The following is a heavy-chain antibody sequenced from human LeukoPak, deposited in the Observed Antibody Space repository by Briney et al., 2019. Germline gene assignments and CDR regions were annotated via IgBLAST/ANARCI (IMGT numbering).Heavy chain of an antibody. CDR3: ARSKSYSSGWTDFDC. D-gene: IGHD6-19*01. CDR1: GFTFSSYA. Sequence: GGSLRLSCAASGFTFSSYAMSWVRQAPGKGLEWVSVISGSGGTTYYADSVKGRITISRENAKNSLYLQMDNLRAEDTAVYYCARSKSYSSGWTDFDCWGQGTLVTVSS. CDR2: ISGSGGTT. J-gene: IGHJ4*02. V-gene: IGHV3-23*01.